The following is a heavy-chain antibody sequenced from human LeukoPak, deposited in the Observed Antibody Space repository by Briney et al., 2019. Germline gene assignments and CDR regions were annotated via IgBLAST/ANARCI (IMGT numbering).Heavy chain of an antibody. Sequence: PGGSLRLSCLTSGFTFNDHWMHWVRQAPGKGLVWVSRISNDGNIASYADSVRGRFTIARDNAQNTLFLQMDSLRDEDTAVYYCARDLHSIDFWGQGTLVTVSS. CDR2: ISNDGNIA. CDR1: GFTFNDHW. D-gene: IGHD2/OR15-2a*01. CDR3: ARDLHSIDF. J-gene: IGHJ4*02. V-gene: IGHV3-74*01.